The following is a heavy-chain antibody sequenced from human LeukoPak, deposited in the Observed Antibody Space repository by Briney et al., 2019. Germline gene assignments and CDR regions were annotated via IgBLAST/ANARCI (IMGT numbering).Heavy chain of an antibody. Sequence: RSLRLSCAASGFTFSSYGMHWVRQAPGKGLEWVAVISYDGSNKYYADSVKGRFTISRDNSKNTLYLQMNSLRAEDTAVYYCAKDGIFGVSWGQGTLVTVSS. CDR2: ISYDGSNK. CDR1: GFTFSSYG. V-gene: IGHV3-30*18. CDR3: AKDGIFGVS. J-gene: IGHJ4*02. D-gene: IGHD3-3*01.